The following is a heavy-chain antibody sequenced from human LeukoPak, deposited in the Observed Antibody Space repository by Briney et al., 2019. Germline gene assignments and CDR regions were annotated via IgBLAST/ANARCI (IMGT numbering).Heavy chain of an antibody. V-gene: IGHV3-21*01. CDR3: ARDLSSSRADY. CDR2: ISSSSSYI. D-gene: IGHD6-6*01. J-gene: IGHJ4*02. Sequence: PGGSLRLSCAASGLTFRTYAMSWVRQAPGKVLEWVSSISSSSSYIYYADSVKGRFTISRDNAKNSLYLQMNSLRAEDTAVYYCARDLSSSRADYWGQGTLVTVSS. CDR1: GLTFRTYA.